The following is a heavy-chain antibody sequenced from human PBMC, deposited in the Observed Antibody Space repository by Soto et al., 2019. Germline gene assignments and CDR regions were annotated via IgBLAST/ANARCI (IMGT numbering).Heavy chain of an antibody. V-gene: IGHV6-1*01. D-gene: IGHD6-6*01. Sequence: PSQTLSLTCAISGDSVSSNSATWNWIRQSPSRVLEWLGRTYYRSKLYNDYAVSVKSRITINPDTSKNQFSLQLNSVTPEDTAVYYCASSRVPDRPFEYWGHGTLVTVSS. CDR3: ASSRVPDRPFEY. CDR2: TYYRSKLYN. J-gene: IGHJ4*01. CDR1: GDSVSSNSAT.